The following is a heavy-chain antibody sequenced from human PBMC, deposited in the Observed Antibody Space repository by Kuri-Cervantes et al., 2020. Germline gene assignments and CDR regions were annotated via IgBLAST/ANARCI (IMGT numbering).Heavy chain of an antibody. CDR3: VRGGGRGGFDP. V-gene: IGHV1-2*02. CDR2: IDPNTGGT. D-gene: IGHD1-26*01. CDR1: GGTFSSYT. J-gene: IGHJ5*02. Sequence: ASVKVSCKASGGTFSSYTISWVRQAPGQGLEYMGWIDPNTGGTNFAQKFQGRVTMTRDTSISTVYMDLSGLRSDDTAVYYCVRGGGRGGFDPWGQGTLVTVS.